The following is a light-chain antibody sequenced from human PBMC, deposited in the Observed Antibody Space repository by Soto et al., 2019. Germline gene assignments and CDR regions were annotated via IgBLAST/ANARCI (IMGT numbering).Light chain of an antibody. Sequence: DIQMTQSPYALSASVGDRVAVTCRASQGISSWLAWYQQKPGKAPKLLIYKASSVESGVPSRFSGSGSGTEFTLTIRSLQPDDFATYYCQQYNTYSYTFGQGTKV. V-gene: IGKV1-5*03. CDR1: QGISSW. CDR3: QQYNTYSYT. CDR2: KAS. J-gene: IGKJ2*01.